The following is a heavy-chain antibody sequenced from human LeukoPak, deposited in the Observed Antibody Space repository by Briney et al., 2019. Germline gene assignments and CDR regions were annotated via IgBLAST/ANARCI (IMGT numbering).Heavy chain of an antibody. D-gene: IGHD3-22*01. J-gene: IGHJ4*02. CDR3: AKGKFPYYYDSSGYYPFDY. V-gene: IGHV3-48*03. CDR2: ISSSGSTI. Sequence: PGGSLRLSCAASGFTFSSYEMNWVRQAPGKGLEWVSYISSSGSTIYYADSVKGRFTISRDNAKNSLYLQMNSLRAEDTALYYCAKGKFPYYYDSSGYYPFDYWGQGTLVTVSS. CDR1: GFTFSSYE.